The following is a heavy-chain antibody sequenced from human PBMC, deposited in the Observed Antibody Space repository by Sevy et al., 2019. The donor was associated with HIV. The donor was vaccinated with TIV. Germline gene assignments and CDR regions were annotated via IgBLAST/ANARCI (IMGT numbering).Heavy chain of an antibody. CDR2: TYYSGST. J-gene: IGHJ4*02. V-gene: IGHV4-59*01. D-gene: IGHD1-26*01. CDR1: GASISADY. CDR3: ARSRRSGSYGDFDY. Sequence: SETLSLTCAVSGASISADYWSWIRQPPGKGLEWIGYTYYSGSTSYNPSLTSRTSISMDTSRNQFSLKLTSVTAADTAVYLCARSRRSGSYGDFDYWGRGARVTVSS.